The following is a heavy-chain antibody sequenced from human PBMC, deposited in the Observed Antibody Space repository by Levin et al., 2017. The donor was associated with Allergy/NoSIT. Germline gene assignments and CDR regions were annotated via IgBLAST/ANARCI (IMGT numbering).Heavy chain of an antibody. J-gene: IGHJ4*02. V-gene: IGHV3-15*01. D-gene: IGHD5-24*01. CDR2: IKSKSDGETT. Sequence: AGGSLRLSCAASGFTFNNAWMTWVRQAPGKGLEWVGRIKSKSDGETTDYATPVKDRFTISRDDSKNTLYLQMNSLKTEDTAVYYCITSIRWLQPSYHYWGQGTLVTVSS. CDR3: ITSIRWLQPSYHY. CDR1: GFTFNNAW.